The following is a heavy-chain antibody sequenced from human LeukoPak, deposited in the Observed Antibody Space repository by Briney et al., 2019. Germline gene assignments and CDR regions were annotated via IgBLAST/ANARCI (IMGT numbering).Heavy chain of an antibody. V-gene: IGHV1-18*01. Sequence: ASVKVSCMASGYTFTSYGISWVRQAPGQGLEWMGWISAYNGKANYAQKLQGRVTMTTDTSTSTAYMELRSLRSDDTAVYYCARDRKLNYGGNPESAFDIWGQGTMVTVSS. CDR1: GYTFTSYG. D-gene: IGHD4-23*01. J-gene: IGHJ3*02. CDR3: ARDRKLNYGGNPESAFDI. CDR2: ISAYNGKA.